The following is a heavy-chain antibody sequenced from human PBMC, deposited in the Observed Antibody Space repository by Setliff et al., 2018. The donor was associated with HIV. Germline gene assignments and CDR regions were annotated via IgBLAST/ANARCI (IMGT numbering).Heavy chain of an antibody. Sequence: SETLSLTCTVSGGSINSYYWSWIRQPPGKGLEWIARIYFSGNTRYNPSLKSRFPISVDTSKNQFSLKLRSVTAADTAVYYCARQGAGTGHSFDYWGQGALVTVSS. CDR1: GGSINSYY. J-gene: IGHJ4*02. CDR3: ARQGAGTGHSFDY. D-gene: IGHD6-19*01. CDR2: IYFSGNT. V-gene: IGHV4-59*05.